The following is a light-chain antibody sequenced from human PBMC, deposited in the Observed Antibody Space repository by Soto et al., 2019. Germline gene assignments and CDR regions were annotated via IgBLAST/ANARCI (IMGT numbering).Light chain of an antibody. CDR3: QQRSNWPIT. J-gene: IGKJ5*01. CDR1: QSVSSSY. V-gene: IGKV3D-20*02. Sequence: EIVLTQSPGTLSLPPGEGATLPRRASQSVSSSYLAWYQQKPGQAPRLLIYDASNRATGIPARFSGSGSGTDFTLTISSLEPEDFAVYYCQQRSNWPITFGQGTRLEIK. CDR2: DAS.